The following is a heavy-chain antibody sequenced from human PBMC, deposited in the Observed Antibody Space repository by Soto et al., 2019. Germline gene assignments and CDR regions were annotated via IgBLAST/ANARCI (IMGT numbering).Heavy chain of an antibody. V-gene: IGHV4-4*02. CDR3: ARGRGRYSSGWSWFDP. D-gene: IGHD6-19*01. J-gene: IGHJ5*02. Sequence: SETLSLTCGVSGGTIRSPDWWTWVRQPPGRGLEWIGEIFQSGSTNYTPSLESRVTISVDKSKNQFSLTLTSVTAADTAVYFCARGRGRYSSGWSWFDPWGQGILVTVSS. CDR1: GGTIRSPDW. CDR2: IFQSGST.